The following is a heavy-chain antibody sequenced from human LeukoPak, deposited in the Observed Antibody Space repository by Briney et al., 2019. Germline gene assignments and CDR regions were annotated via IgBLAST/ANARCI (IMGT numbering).Heavy chain of an antibody. Sequence: ASVKVSCKASGYTFTSYYMHWVRQAPGQGLEWMGIINPSGGSTSYAQKFQGRVTITTDESTSTAYMELSSLRSEDTAVYYCARARLPAAMEIYYYYMDVWGKGTTVTVSS. CDR1: GYTFTSYY. J-gene: IGHJ6*03. D-gene: IGHD2-2*01. CDR2: INPSGGST. CDR3: ARARLPAAMEIYYYYMDV. V-gene: IGHV1-46*01.